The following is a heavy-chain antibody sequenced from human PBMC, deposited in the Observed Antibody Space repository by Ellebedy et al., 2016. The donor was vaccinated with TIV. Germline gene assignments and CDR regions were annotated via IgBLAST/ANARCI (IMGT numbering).Heavy chain of an antibody. J-gene: IGHJ4*02. Sequence: GESLKISCAASGFTFSSYNIIWVRQAPGKGVEWISYISSDTLTTEYADSVKGRFTISRDNAKNSVYLQMKSLRAEDTAVYFCARDIGRWLQFLGFWGQGTLVTVSS. CDR1: GFTFSSYN. D-gene: IGHD5-24*01. V-gene: IGHV3-48*04. CDR3: ARDIGRWLQFLGF. CDR2: ISSDTLTT.